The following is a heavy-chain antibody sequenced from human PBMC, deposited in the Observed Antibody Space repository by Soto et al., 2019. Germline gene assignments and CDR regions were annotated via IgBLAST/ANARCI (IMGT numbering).Heavy chain of an antibody. D-gene: IGHD5-12*01. Sequence: QVQLQQWGAGLLKPSETLSLTCAVYGGPFSGYYWIWIRQPPGKGLERIGEINDSGSTNYKPSLNSRVTISVETSKTQFSLKLSSVAAADPAVYYCARSRFRGGYNLWGQGNLDTVSS. J-gene: IGHJ4*02. CDR3: ARSRFRGGYNL. V-gene: IGHV4-34*01. CDR2: INDSGST. CDR1: GGPFSGYY.